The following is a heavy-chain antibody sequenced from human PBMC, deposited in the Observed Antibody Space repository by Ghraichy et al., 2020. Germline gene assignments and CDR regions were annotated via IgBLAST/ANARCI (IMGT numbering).Heavy chain of an antibody. D-gene: IGHD5-18*01. CDR2: INHSGST. Sequence: ESLNISCAVYGGSFSGYYWSWIRQPPGKGLEWIGEINHSGSTNYNPSLKSRVTISVDTSKNQFSLKLSSVTAADTAVYYCARDNVRDTATDYWGQGTLVTVSS. J-gene: IGHJ4*02. V-gene: IGHV4-34*01. CDR3: ARDNVRDTATDY. CDR1: GGSFSGYY.